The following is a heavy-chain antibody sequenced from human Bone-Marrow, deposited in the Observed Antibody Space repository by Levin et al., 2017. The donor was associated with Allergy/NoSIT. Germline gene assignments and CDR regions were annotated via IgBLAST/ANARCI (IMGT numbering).Heavy chain of an antibody. D-gene: IGHD6-13*01. CDR3: ARRGKAAAGRVYYFDY. CDR2: INHSGST. CDR1: GGSFSGYY. Sequence: SQTLSLTCAVYGGSFSGYYWSWIRQPPGKGLEWIGEINHSGSTNYNPSLKSRVTISVDTSKNQFSLKLSSVTAADTAVYYCARRGKAAAGRVYYFDYWGQGTLVTVSS. V-gene: IGHV4-34*01. J-gene: IGHJ4*02.